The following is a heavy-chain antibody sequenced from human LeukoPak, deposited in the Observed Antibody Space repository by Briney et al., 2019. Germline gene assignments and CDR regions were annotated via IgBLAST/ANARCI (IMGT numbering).Heavy chain of an antibody. D-gene: IGHD3-3*01. V-gene: IGHV1-8*01. CDR1: GYTFTNFD. Sequence: ASVKVSCKASGYTFTNFDINWVRRAPGQGLEWMGWMNPNSGNTGYAQKFQGRVTITRNTSISTAYMELSSLRSEDTAVYYCARGRPPVTGYDFWSGTFDYWGQGTLVTVSS. CDR2: MNPNSGNT. J-gene: IGHJ4*02. CDR3: ARGRPPVTGYDFWSGTFDY.